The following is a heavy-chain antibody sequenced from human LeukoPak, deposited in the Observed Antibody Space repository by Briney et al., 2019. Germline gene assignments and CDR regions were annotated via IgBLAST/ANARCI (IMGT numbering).Heavy chain of an antibody. CDR1: GITFSTYW. D-gene: IGHD6-19*01. CDR3: ARSRFGSGWSFDY. Sequence: GGSLRLSCAASGITFSTYWMSWVRQAPGKGLEWVASINEDGGEKHCGDSVKGRFTISRDSAKNSLYLEMNSLRVEDTAVYYCARSRFGSGWSFDYWGQGTLVTVSS. CDR2: INEDGGEK. J-gene: IGHJ4*02. V-gene: IGHV3-7*04.